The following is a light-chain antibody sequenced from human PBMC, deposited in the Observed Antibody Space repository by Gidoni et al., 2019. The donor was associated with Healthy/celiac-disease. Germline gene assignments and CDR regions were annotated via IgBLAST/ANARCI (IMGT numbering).Light chain of an antibody. J-gene: IGLJ3*02. CDR1: SNDVGGDSY. CDR3: SSYASSTTLGV. CDR2: DVS. V-gene: IGLV2-14*01. Sequence: QSALTQPASVSGSPGQWITISCTGSSNDVGGDSYVSWYPQVQGKAHQLMIYDVSNRPSGVSDRFSGSNSGNTASLTISGLQAEDEAYYYCSSYASSTTLGVFGGGTKLTVL.